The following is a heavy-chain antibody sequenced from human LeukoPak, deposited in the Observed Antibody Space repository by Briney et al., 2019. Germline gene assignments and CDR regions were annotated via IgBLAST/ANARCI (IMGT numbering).Heavy chain of an antibody. CDR2: INPNSGGA. D-gene: IGHD2-21*01. J-gene: IGHJ4*02. CDR1: GYTFTGYY. V-gene: IGHV1-2*02. Sequence: ASVQVSCKASGYTFTGYYMHWVRQAPGQGLEWMGWINPNSGGANYSQKFQGRVTMTRDTSISTAYMELSSLRSDDTAVYYCARDQGSLVVDYWGQGTLVTVSS. CDR3: ARDQGSLVVDY.